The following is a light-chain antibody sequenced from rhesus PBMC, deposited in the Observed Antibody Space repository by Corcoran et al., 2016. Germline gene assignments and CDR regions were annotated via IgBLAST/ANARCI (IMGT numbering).Light chain of an antibody. CDR2: AAS. V-gene: IGKV1-18*01. CDR1: QGISSW. Sequence: DIQMTQSPSSLSASVGDKVTITCRASQGISSWLAWYQQKPGKAPMLLLYAASSLKSGVPSRFSGSGSGTDYTLTISSLQPEDFATYYCQQGYNTPFTFGPGTKLDIK. J-gene: IGKJ3*01. CDR3: QQGYNTPFT.